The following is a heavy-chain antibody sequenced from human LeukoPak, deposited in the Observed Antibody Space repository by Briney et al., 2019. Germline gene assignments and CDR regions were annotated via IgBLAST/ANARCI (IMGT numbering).Heavy chain of an antibody. D-gene: IGHD3-22*01. V-gene: IGHV1-46*03. J-gene: IGHJ4*02. Sequence: GASVKVSCKASGYTFTSYYMHWVRQAPGQGLEWMGLINPTGDSTGYAQKFQGRVTMTRDMSTSTDYLELSSLRSDDTAVYYCVRGSGYYEFDYWGQGTLVTVSS. CDR1: GYTFTSYY. CDR3: VRGSGYYEFDY. CDR2: INPTGDST.